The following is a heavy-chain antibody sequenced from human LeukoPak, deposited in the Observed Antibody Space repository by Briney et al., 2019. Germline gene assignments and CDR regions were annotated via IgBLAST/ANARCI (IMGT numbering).Heavy chain of an antibody. CDR2: ISSSSSYI. Sequence: GGSLRLSCAASGFTFSSYSMNWVRQAPGKGLEWVSSISSSSSYIYYADSVKGRFTISRDNAKNSLYLQMNSLRAEDTAGYYCARDRSPDYYDSSGYYPHWGQGTLVTVSS. D-gene: IGHD3-22*01. J-gene: IGHJ4*02. CDR3: ARDRSPDYYDSSGYYPH. CDR1: GFTFSSYS. V-gene: IGHV3-21*01.